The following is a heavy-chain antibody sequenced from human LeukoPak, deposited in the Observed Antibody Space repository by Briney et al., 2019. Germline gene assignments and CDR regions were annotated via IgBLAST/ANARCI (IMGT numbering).Heavy chain of an antibody. J-gene: IGHJ4*02. Sequence: SETLSLTCAVYGGSFSGYYWSWIRQPPGKGLEWIGEINNSGSTNYNPSLKSRVTTSLDTSKNQFSLKLSSVTAADTAVYYCARGDGYCSGGSCPLYFDYWGQGTLATVSS. CDR2: INNSGST. V-gene: IGHV4-34*01. CDR3: ARGDGYCSGGSCPLYFDY. D-gene: IGHD2-15*01. CDR1: GGSFSGYY.